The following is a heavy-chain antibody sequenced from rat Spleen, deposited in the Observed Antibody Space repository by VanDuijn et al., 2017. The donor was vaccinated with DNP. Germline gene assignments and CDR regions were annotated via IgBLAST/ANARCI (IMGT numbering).Heavy chain of an antibody. CDR3: AKPDY. J-gene: IGHJ2*01. CDR2: ISYEGRNT. CDR1: GFTFSDCY. V-gene: IGHV5-22*01. Sequence: EVQLVESGGGLVQPGGSLKLSCAASGFTFSDCYMAWVRQAPKKGLEWVASISYEGRNTYYGDSVKGRFTISRDNAKSTLYLQMDSLRSEDTATYFCAKPDYWGQGVMVTVSS.